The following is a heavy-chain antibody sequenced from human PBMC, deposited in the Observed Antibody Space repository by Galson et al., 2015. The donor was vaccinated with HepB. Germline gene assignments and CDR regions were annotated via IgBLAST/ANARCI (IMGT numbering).Heavy chain of an antibody. D-gene: IGHD5-18*01. J-gene: IGHJ4*02. CDR2: ISSSSSYT. V-gene: IGHV3-11*06. CDR3: ARAGRRNGHQLWLGWPIDY. Sequence: SLRLSCAASGFTFSDYYMSWIRQAPGKGLEWVSYISSSSSYTNYADSVKGRFTISRDNAKNSLYLQMNSLRAEDTAVYYCARAGRRNGHQLWLGWPIDYWGQGTLVTVSS. CDR1: GFTFSDYY.